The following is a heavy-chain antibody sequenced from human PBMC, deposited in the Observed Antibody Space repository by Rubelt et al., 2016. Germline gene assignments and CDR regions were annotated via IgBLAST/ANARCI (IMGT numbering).Heavy chain of an antibody. J-gene: IGHJ2*01. CDR2: IYYSGST. Sequence: QVQLQESGPELVKPSETLSLTCTVSGGSISSYYWSWVRQPPGKGLEWIGYIYYSGSTNYNPSLKSRVTMSVDTSTNQVSLKLSSVTAADTAVYYCARLGYQTYWYFDLWGRGTLVTVSS. CDR1: GGSISSYY. CDR3: ARLGYQTYWYFDL. V-gene: IGHV4-59*01. D-gene: IGHD5-12*01.